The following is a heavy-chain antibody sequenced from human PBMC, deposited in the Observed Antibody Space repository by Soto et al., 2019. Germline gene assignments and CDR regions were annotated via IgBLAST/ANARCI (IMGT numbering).Heavy chain of an antibody. D-gene: IGHD2-2*01. J-gene: IGHJ6*02. CDR2: ISSSSSYI. Sequence: EVQLVESGGGLVKPGGSLRLSCAASGFTFSSYSMNWVRQAPGKGLEWVSSISSSSSYIYYADSVKGRFTISRDNAKNSLYLQMNSLRAEDTAVYYCARDVSCSSTSCPPGWGYYGMDVWGQGTTVTVSS. V-gene: IGHV3-21*01. CDR1: GFTFSSYS. CDR3: ARDVSCSSTSCPPGWGYYGMDV.